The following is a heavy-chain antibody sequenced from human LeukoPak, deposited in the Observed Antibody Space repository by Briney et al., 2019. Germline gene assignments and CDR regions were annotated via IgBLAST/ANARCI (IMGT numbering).Heavy chain of an antibody. J-gene: IGHJ4*02. Sequence: SQTLSLTCTVSGGSISSGGYYWSWIWQPPGKGLEWIGYIYHSGSIYYNPSLKSRVTITVDRSKNQFSLKLSSVTAADTAVYYCARVPKDWPRNFDYWGQGTLVTVSS. V-gene: IGHV4-30-2*01. CDR1: GGSISSGGYY. D-gene: IGHD2-15*01. CDR3: ARVPKDWPRNFDY. CDR2: IYHSGSI.